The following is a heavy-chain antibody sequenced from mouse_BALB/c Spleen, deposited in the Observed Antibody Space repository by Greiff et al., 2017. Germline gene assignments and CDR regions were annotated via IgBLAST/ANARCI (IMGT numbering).Heavy chain of an antibody. Sequence: EVKLMESGGDLVKPGGSLKLSCAASGFTFSSYGMSWVRQTPDKRLEWVATISSGGSYTYYPDSVKGRFTISRDNAKNTLYLQMSSLKSEDTAMYYCAREGTTGYAMDYWGQGTSVTVSS. J-gene: IGHJ4*01. CDR2: ISSGGSYT. CDR3: AREGTTGYAMDY. D-gene: IGHD2-14*01. CDR1: GFTFSSYG. V-gene: IGHV5-6*01.